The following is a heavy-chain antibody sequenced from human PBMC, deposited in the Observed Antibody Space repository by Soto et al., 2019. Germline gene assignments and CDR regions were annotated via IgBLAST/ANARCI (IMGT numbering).Heavy chain of an antibody. CDR2: ISYDGSNK. Sequence: GGSLRLSCAASGFTFSSYAMHWVRQAPGKGLEWVAAISYDGSNKYYADSVKGRFTISRDNSKNTLYLQMNSLRAEDTAVYYCAKEGLAGYYYYGMDVWGQGTTVTSP. J-gene: IGHJ6*02. CDR1: GFTFSSYA. CDR3: AKEGLAGYYYYGMDV. V-gene: IGHV3-30*04. D-gene: IGHD6-19*01.